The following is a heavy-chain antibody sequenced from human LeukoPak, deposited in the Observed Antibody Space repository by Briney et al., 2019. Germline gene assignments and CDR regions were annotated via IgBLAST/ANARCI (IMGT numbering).Heavy chain of an antibody. Sequence: GASVKVSCKVSGYTLTELSMHWVRQATGQGLEWMGWMNPNSGITGYAQNFQGRVTITRNTSISTAYMELSSLRSEDTAVYYCASLLTYSSGWFLYWGQGTLVTVSS. CDR2: MNPNSGIT. CDR3: ASLLTYSSGWFLY. CDR1: GYTLTELS. J-gene: IGHJ4*02. D-gene: IGHD6-19*01. V-gene: IGHV1-8*03.